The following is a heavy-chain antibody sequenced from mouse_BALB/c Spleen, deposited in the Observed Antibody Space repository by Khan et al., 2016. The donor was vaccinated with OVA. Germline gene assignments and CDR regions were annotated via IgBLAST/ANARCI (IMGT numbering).Heavy chain of an antibody. V-gene: IGHV5-4*02. CDR1: GFTFSDYY. D-gene: IGHD2-13*01. CDR2: ISDGGNYI. J-gene: IGHJ3*01. Sequence: EVELVESGGGLVKPGGSLKLSCAASGFTFSDYYMYWVRQSPERRLEWVATISDGGNYIYYPDSVKGRLTISRDDVKNSLYLQMTSLKSKDTAIXYCGRGCYGDPFAYWGRGTLVSVSA. CDR3: GRGCYGDPFAY.